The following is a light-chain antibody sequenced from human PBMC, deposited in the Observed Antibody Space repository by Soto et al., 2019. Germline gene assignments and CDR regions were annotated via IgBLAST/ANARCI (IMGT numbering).Light chain of an antibody. Sequence: EIVLTQSPGTLSRSPGERPTVSCRASQTVSRSLAWYQQKPGQAPRLLIYAAYNRATGIPPRFSGSGSGTDSTLTISSLEPEDSAVYYCQQRHMWPITFGQGTRLEIK. J-gene: IGKJ5*01. V-gene: IGKV3-11*01. CDR1: QTVSRS. CDR2: AAY. CDR3: QQRHMWPIT.